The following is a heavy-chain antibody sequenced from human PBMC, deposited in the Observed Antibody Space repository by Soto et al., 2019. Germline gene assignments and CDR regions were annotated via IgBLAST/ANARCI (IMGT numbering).Heavy chain of an antibody. CDR1: GYSISSGYY. V-gene: IGHV4-38-2*01. CDR3: ARGGHGDSTLDY. J-gene: IGHJ4*02. CDR2: IYHSGFI. D-gene: IGHD4-17*01. Sequence: SSETLSLTCAVSGYSISSGYYWGWIRQPPGKGLEYIASIYHSGFIYYNPSLQSRVTMSVDTSKNQFSLKLTSVTAADTAVYYCARGGHGDSTLDYWGQGTLVTVSS.